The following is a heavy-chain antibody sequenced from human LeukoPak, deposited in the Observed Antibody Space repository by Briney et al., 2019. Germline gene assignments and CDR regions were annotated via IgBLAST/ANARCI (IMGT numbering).Heavy chain of an antibody. CDR3: ARKRGYVSGQYYYYMDV. CDR1: GFTFSSYG. J-gene: IGHJ6*03. Sequence: GGTLRLSCAASGFTFSSYGMSWVRQAPGKGLEWVSAISGSGGSTYYADSVKGRFTISRDNSKNTLYLQMNSLRAEDTAVYYCARKRGYVSGQYYYYMDVWGKGTTVTISS. D-gene: IGHD5-18*01. CDR2: ISGSGGST. V-gene: IGHV3-23*01.